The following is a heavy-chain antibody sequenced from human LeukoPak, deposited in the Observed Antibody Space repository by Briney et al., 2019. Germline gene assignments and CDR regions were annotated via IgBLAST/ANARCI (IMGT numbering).Heavy chain of an antibody. J-gene: IGHJ4*02. CDR2: IYYSGST. CDR1: GGSISSYY. Sequence: SETLSLTCTVSGGSISSYYWSWIRQPPGKGLEWVGYIYYSGSTNYNPSLKSRVTISIDTSKNQCSLKLRSVTAADTAVYYCARIDSSNWYDSRGYFDYWGEGTLVTVSS. D-gene: IGHD6-13*01. V-gene: IGHV4-59*01. CDR3: ARIDSSNWYDSRGYFDY.